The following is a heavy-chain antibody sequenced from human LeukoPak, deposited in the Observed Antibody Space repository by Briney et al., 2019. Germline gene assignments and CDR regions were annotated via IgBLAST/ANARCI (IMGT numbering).Heavy chain of an antibody. J-gene: IGHJ4*02. CDR3: ARDPPAIAVATRENYFDY. Sequence: GGSLRLSCAASEFTVSSDYMNWVRQAPGKGLEWVSAISGSGGSTYYADSVKGRFTISRDNANNSLYLQMNSLRAEDTAVYYCARDPPAIAVATRENYFDYWGQGTLVTVSS. V-gene: IGHV3-23*01. CDR2: ISGSGGST. D-gene: IGHD6-19*01. CDR1: EFTVSSDY.